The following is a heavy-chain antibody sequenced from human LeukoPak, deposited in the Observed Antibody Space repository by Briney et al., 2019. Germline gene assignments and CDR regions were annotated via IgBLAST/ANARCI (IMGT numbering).Heavy chain of an antibody. CDR2: VSDSGST. Sequence: SETLSLTCTVSGGSISSHYWSWIRQPPGKGLEWIGYVSDSGSTNYNPSLKSRVTVSVDTSKDQFSLKLTSVTAADTAVYCCARTGSSWPLYYYYYMDVWGKGTTVTVSS. J-gene: IGHJ6*03. V-gene: IGHV4-59*11. CDR3: ARTGSSWPLYYYYYMDV. D-gene: IGHD6-13*01. CDR1: GGSISSHY.